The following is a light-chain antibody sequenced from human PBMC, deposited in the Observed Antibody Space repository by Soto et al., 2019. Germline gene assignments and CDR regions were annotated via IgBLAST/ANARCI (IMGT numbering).Light chain of an antibody. V-gene: IGKV2-28*01. CDR1: QSLLHSNGYNY. CDR2: LGS. Sequence: DIVMTQSPLSLPVTPGEPASISCRSSQSLLHSNGYNYFDWYLQKPGQSPQLLIYLGSNRASGVPDRFSGSGSGTEFTLKISRVEAEDVGVYYCMQALQTPRTFGQGTKVEIK. CDR3: MQALQTPRT. J-gene: IGKJ1*01.